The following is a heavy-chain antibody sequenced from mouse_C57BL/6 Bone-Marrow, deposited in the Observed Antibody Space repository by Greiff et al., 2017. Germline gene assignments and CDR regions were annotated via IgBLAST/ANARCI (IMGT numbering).Heavy chain of an antibody. Sequence: QVQLKESGPGLVQPSQSLSITCTVSGFSLTSYGVHWVRQSPGKGLEWLGVIWRGGSTDYNAAFMSRLSITKDNSKSQVFFKMNSLQADDTAIYYCAKEPRQLGPWYFDVWGTGTTVTVSS. CDR1: GFSLTSYG. CDR2: IWRGGST. D-gene: IGHD4-1*02. J-gene: IGHJ1*03. CDR3: AKEPRQLGPWYFDV. V-gene: IGHV2-5*01.